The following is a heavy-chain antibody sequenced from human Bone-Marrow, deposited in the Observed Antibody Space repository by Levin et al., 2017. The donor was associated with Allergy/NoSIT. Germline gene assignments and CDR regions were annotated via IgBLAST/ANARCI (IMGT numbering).Heavy chain of an antibody. CDR1: GFTFDDYA. J-gene: IGHJ4*02. Sequence: SLKISCAASGFTFDDYAMHWVRQAPGKGLEWVSGISWNSGSIGYADSVKGRFTISRDNAKNSLYLQMNSLRAEDTALYYCAKDTGSGSPLDYWGQGTLVTVSS. CDR3: AKDTGSGSPLDY. CDR2: ISWNSGSI. V-gene: IGHV3-9*01. D-gene: IGHD3-10*01.